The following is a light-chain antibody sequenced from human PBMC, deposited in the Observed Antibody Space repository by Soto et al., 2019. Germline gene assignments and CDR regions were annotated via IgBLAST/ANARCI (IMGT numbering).Light chain of an antibody. V-gene: IGKV1-5*01. CDR2: DAS. CDR1: QSLDNW. CDR3: QQYNSYSPWT. Sequence: DIQMTQSPCTLSASIGDRVTITCRASQSLDNWLAWYQQKPGKAPKLLIYDASTLESGVPSRFSGSGSGTEFTLTISSLQPDDFATYYCQQYNSYSPWTFGQGTKVDIK. J-gene: IGKJ1*01.